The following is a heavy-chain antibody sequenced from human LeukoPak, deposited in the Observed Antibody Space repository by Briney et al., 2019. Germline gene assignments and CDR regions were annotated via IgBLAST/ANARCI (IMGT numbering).Heavy chain of an antibody. D-gene: IGHD3-10*01. CDR3: ARVREDYYGSGSYPFDY. J-gene: IGHJ4*02. V-gene: IGHV4-61*01. CDR2: IYYSGST. Sequence: SETLSLTCTVSGGSVSSGSYYWSLIRQPPGKGLEWIGYIYYSGSTNYNPSLKSRVTISVDTSKNQFSLKLSSVTAADTAVYYCARVREDYYGSGSYPFDYWGQGTLVTVSS. CDR1: GGSVSSGSYY.